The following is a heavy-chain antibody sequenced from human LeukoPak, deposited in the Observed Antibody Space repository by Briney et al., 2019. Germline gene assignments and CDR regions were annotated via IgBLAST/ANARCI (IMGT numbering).Heavy chain of an antibody. CDR2: ISSSSSYI. CDR1: GFTFSSYS. D-gene: IGHD6-13*01. Sequence: PGGSLRLSCAASGFTFSSYSMNWVRQAPGKGLEWVSSISSSSSYIYYADSVKGRFTISRDNAKNSLYLQMNSLRAEDTAVYYCARAEVVLAAAGNFDYWGQGTLVTVSS. J-gene: IGHJ4*02. CDR3: ARAEVVLAAAGNFDY. V-gene: IGHV3-21*01.